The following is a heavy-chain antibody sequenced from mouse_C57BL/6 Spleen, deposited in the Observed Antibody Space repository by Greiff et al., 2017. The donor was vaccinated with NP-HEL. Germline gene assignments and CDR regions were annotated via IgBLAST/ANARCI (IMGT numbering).Heavy chain of an antibody. V-gene: IGHV1-18*01. CDR3: ARAPITTVVATSFDY. J-gene: IGHJ2*01. Sequence: VQLQQSGPELVKPGASVKIPCKASGYTFTDYNMDWVKQSHGKSLEWIGDINPNNGGTIYNQKFKGKATLTVDKSSSTAYMELRSLTSEDTAVYYCARAPITTVVATSFDYWGQGTTLTVSS. D-gene: IGHD1-1*01. CDR1: GYTFTDYN. CDR2: INPNNGGT.